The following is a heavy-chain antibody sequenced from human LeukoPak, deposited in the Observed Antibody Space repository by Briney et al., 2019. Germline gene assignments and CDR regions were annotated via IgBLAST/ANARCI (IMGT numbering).Heavy chain of an antibody. J-gene: IGHJ4*02. V-gene: IGHV3-30*04. Sequence: GGSLRLSCATSGFTFSGYAMQWVRQAPGKGLEWVAVISYDGTSKHYADSVKGRLTISRDNSNNMLLLQMNSLSAGDTAVYYCARAESGGYPDYWGQGTLVTVSS. CDR1: GFTFSGYA. D-gene: IGHD3-22*01. CDR3: ARAESGGYPDY. CDR2: ISYDGTSK.